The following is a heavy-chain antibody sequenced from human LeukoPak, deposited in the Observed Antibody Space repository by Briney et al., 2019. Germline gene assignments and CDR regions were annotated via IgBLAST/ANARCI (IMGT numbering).Heavy chain of an antibody. CDR3: ARGTVIAGDGWFDP. J-gene: IGHJ5*02. V-gene: IGHV4-39*07. CDR2: IYHSGST. CDR1: GGSISSRSYY. Sequence: SETLSLTCTVSGGSISSRSYYWGWIRQPPGKGLEWIGSIYHSGSTYYNPSLKSRVTISVDTSKNQFSLKLSSVTAADTAVYYCARGTVIAGDGWFDPWGQGTLVTVSS. D-gene: IGHD2-21*01.